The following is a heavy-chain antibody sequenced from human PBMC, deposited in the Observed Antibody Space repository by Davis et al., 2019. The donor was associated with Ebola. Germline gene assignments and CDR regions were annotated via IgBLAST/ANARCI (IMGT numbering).Heavy chain of an antibody. CDR3: AIPPGYSSSWAFDY. J-gene: IGHJ4*02. D-gene: IGHD6-13*01. CDR2: MKPNSGNT. CDR1: GYTFTSYD. V-gene: IGHV1-8*01. Sequence: AASLKVSCKASGYTFTSYDINWVRQDTGQGLEWMGWMKPNSGNTGYAQKFQGRVTMTRNTSISTAYMELSSLRSEDTAVYYCAIPPGYSSSWAFDYWGQGTLVTVSS.